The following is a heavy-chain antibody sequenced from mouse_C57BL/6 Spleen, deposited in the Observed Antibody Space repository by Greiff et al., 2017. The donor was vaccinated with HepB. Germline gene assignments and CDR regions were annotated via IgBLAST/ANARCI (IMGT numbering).Heavy chain of an antibody. D-gene: IGHD2-3*01. CDR3: APDGYSAWFDV. CDR1: GYAFSSSW. V-gene: IGHV1-82*01. CDR2: IYPGDGDT. J-gene: IGHJ3*01. Sequence: VQLQQSGPELVKPGASVKISCKASGYAFSSSWMNWVKQRPGKGLEWIGRIYPGDGDTNYNGKFKGKATLTADKSSSTAYKQLSCLSAEDSAVYCCAPDGYSAWFDVWGQGTLVTVSA.